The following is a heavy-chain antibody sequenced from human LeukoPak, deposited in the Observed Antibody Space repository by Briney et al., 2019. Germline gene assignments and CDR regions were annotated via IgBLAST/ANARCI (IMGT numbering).Heavy chain of an antibody. Sequence: GGSLRLSCAASGFTFSGSAMHWIRQASGKGLEWVGRIRSKANNYATAYAASVKGRFTVSRDDSKNTAYLQMNSLKTEDTAVYYCTRFYDFGLDYWGQGTLVTVSS. V-gene: IGHV3-73*01. D-gene: IGHD3-3*01. CDR3: TRFYDFGLDY. CDR2: IRSKANNYAT. CDR1: GFTFSGSA. J-gene: IGHJ4*02.